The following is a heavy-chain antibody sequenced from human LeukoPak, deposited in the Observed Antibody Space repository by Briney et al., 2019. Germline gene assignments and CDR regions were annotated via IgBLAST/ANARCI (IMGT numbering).Heavy chain of an antibody. J-gene: IGHJ6*01. CDR1: GFTFRGYA. CDR3: AKGQTGAPSFHYFFDLDG. CDR2: ITDSGDVT. D-gene: IGHD2-8*02. Sequence: GGSLRLSCAASGFTFRGYAMAWVRQAPGKGLEWVSTITDSGDVTYYTDSVKGRFTISRDNSKNTLYLQMHSLTAEDTALYFCAKGQTGAPSFHYFFDLDGWGKGSTVIVSS. V-gene: IGHV3-23*01.